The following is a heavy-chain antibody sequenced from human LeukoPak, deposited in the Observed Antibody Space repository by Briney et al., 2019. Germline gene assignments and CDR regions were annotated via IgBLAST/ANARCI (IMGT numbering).Heavy chain of an antibody. CDR3: TTDLGAYGDYLRN. CDR2: IKDGGGTT. J-gene: IGHJ1*01. D-gene: IGHD4-17*01. V-gene: IGHV3-15*01. CDR1: GFTFTKAW. Sequence: GGSLRLSCVASGFTFTKAWMSWVRQAPGKGLEWIARIKDGGGTTDYAAPVKGRFAISRDDSRNTVSLQMNSLNTEDIGVYYCTTDLGAYGDYLRNWGQGSLVTVSS.